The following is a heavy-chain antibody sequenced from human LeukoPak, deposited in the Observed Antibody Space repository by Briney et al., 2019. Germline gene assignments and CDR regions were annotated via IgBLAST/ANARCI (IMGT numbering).Heavy chain of an antibody. CDR3: ARDSGVASYYNYGLDV. D-gene: IGHD2-15*01. J-gene: IGHJ6*02. Sequence: SETLSLTCTVSGGSISSSSYYWGWIRQPPGKGLEWIGSIYYSGSTYYNPSLKSRVTISVDTSKNQFSLKLSSVTAADTAVYYCARDSGVASYYNYGLDVWGPGATVTVSS. CDR2: IYYSGST. CDR1: GGSISSSSYY. V-gene: IGHV4-39*07.